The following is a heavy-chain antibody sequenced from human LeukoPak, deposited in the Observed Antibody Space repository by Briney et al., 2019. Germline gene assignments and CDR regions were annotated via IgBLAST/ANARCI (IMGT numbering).Heavy chain of an antibody. Sequence: HPGGSLRLSCAAPGFTFSSYGMNWVRQAPGKGLEWVSGISGSGGSTYYADSVKGRFTISRDNSKNTLYLQMNSLRAEDTAEYSCAKGTGYYYDSSGYPLDYWGQGTLVTVSS. CDR2: ISGSGGST. V-gene: IGHV3-23*01. J-gene: IGHJ4*02. CDR1: GFTFSSYG. CDR3: AKGTGYYYDSSGYPLDY. D-gene: IGHD3-22*01.